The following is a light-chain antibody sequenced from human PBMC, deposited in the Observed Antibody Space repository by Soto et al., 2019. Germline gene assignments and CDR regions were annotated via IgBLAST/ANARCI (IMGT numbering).Light chain of an antibody. CDR1: QSISSW. Sequence: DIQMTQSPSTLSASVGDGVIITCRASQSISSWLAWYQQKPGTAPKLLIYKASTLQSRVPSRFSGSGSGTEFTLTISSLQPDDSATYYCQQYSDNWTFGQGTKVEIK. CDR3: QQYSDNWT. V-gene: IGKV1-5*03. J-gene: IGKJ1*01. CDR2: KAS.